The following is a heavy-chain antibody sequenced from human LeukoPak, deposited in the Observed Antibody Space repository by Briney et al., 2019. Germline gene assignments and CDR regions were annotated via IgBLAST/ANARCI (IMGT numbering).Heavy chain of an antibody. CDR3: ARHYDFWSGYYAFDI. V-gene: IGHV4-38-2*01. Sequence: GSLRLSCAASGFTFSNAWMSWVRQAPGKGLEWIGSIYHSGSTYYNPSLKSRVTISVDTSKNQFSLKLSSVTAADTAVYYCARHYDFWSGYYAFDIWGQGTMVTVSS. CDR2: IYHSGST. CDR1: GFTFSNAW. D-gene: IGHD3-3*01. J-gene: IGHJ3*02.